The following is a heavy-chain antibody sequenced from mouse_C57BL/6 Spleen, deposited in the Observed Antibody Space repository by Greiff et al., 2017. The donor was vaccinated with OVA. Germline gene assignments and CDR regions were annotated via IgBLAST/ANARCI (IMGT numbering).Heavy chain of an antibody. CDR3: ASGYCGNYGWFAY. D-gene: IGHD2-1*01. V-gene: IGHV1-82*01. CDR1: GYAFSSSW. Sequence: QVQLQQSGPELVKLGASVKISCKASGYAFSSSWMNWVKQRSGKGLEWIGRIYPGDGDTNYNGKFKGKATLTADKSSSTAYMQLSSLTSEDSAVYFCASGYCGNYGWFAYWGQGTLVTVSA. CDR2: IYPGDGDT. J-gene: IGHJ3*01.